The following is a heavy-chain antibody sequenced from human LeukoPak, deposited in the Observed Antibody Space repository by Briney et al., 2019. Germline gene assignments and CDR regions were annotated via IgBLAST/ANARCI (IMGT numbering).Heavy chain of an antibody. D-gene: IGHD2-2*01. V-gene: IGHV4-30-4*08. J-gene: IGHJ5*02. CDR2: IYYSGST. CDR1: GGSISSGDYY. Sequence: SQTLSLTCTVSGGSISSGDYYWSWIRQPRGKGLEWIGYIYYSGSTYYNPSLKSRVTISVDTSKNQFSLKLSSVTAADTAVYYCARETVPAATTNWFDPWGQGTLVTVSS. CDR3: ARETVPAATTNWFDP.